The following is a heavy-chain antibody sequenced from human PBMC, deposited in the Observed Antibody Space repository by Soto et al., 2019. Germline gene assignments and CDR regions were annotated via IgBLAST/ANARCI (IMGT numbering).Heavy chain of an antibody. CDR2: INQDGGVT. CDR1: GFTFISSF. D-gene: IGHD6-19*01. J-gene: IGHJ4*02. Sequence: PGGSLRLSCVASGFTFISSFMGWIRQAPGRGLEWVANINQDGGVTYCVDSMEGRFTISRDNTKDSLYLQMNSLRGEDTAIYYCARYYRGSGRYFFDYWGQGTLVTVSS. CDR3: ARYYRGSGRYFFDY. V-gene: IGHV3-7*03.